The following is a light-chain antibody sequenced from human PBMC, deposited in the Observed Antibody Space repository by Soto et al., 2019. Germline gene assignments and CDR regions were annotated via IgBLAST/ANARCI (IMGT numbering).Light chain of an antibody. J-gene: IGLJ3*02. CDR2: LNSDGSH. CDR3: QTWGTGPWV. CDR1: SGHSSYA. Sequence: HPVLTQSPSASASLGASVKLTCTLSSGHSSYAIAWHQQQPEKGPRYLMKLNSDGSHNKGDGIPDRFSGSSSGAERYLTISSLQSEDEADYYCQTWGTGPWVFGGGTKLTVL. V-gene: IGLV4-69*01.